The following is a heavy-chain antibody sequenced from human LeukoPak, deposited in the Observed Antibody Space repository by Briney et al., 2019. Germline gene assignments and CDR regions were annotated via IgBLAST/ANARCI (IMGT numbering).Heavy chain of an antibody. CDR1: GFTFSSYA. V-gene: IGHV3-23*01. Sequence: GGSLRLSCAASGFTFSSYAMSWVRQAPGKGLEWVSAISGSGGSTYYADSVKGRFTISRDNSKNTLYLQMNSLRAEDTAVYYCAKGYYCDSSGFLYFDYWGQGTLVTVSS. J-gene: IGHJ4*02. CDR3: AKGYYCDSSGFLYFDY. CDR2: ISGSGGST. D-gene: IGHD3-22*01.